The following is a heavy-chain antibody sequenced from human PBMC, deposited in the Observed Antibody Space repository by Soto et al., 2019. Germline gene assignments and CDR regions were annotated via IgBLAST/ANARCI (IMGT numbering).Heavy chain of an antibody. Sequence: GGSLRLSCAASGFALSSYWMTWVRQAPGKGLEWVANIKQDGSKKYYVDSVKGRFTISRDNSKNSLYLQMNSLRAEDTAVYYCARVKTYDVCSGYYGPFDYWGQGTLVTVSS. V-gene: IGHV3-7*01. D-gene: IGHD3-3*01. J-gene: IGHJ4*02. CDR1: GFALSSYW. CDR3: ARVKTYDVCSGYYGPFDY. CDR2: IKQDGSKK.